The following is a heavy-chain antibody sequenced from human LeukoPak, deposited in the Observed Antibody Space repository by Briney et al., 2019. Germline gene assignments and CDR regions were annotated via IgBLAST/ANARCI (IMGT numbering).Heavy chain of an antibody. CDR3: ARVESKYYYGSAFQAFDY. J-gene: IGHJ4*02. Sequence: PGGSLRLSCAASGFTVSSNDMSWVRQAPGKGLEWVSVIYSGGSPYYADSVKGRFTTSRDNSKNTLYLQMNSLRAEDTAVYYCARVESKYYYGSAFQAFDYWGQGTLVTVSS. D-gene: IGHD3-10*01. V-gene: IGHV3-53*01. CDR1: GFTVSSND. CDR2: IYSGGSP.